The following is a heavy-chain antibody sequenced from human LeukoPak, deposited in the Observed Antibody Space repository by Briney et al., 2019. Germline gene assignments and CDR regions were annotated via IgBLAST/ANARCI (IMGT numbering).Heavy chain of an antibody. V-gene: IGHV3-11*01. CDR3: ARRAYSNHFFDY. CDR2: LSGSGDSK. Sequence: GGSLRLSCAASGFTFSDYYMSWIRPAPGKGLEWVSDLSGSGDSKFYADSVKGRFTISRDNAKKSLYLQVSSLRAEDTAVYYCARRAYSNHFFDYWGQGTLVTVSS. J-gene: IGHJ4*02. D-gene: IGHD4-11*01. CDR1: GFTFSDYY.